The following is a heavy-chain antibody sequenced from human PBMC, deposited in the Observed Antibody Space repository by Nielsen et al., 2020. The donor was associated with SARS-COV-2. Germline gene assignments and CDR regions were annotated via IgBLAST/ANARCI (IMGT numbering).Heavy chain of an antibody. CDR2: ISYTGNT. D-gene: IGHD3-16*01. CDR1: GGSISSGDYY. CDR3: ARGGSYFDY. Sequence: SETLSLTCTVSGGSISSGDYYWTWIRQPPGKGLEHIGYISYTGNTYSDPSLKSRVTISRDTSKNQFSLKLTSVTAADTAVYYCARGGSYFDYWGQRTLVTVSS. J-gene: IGHJ4*02. V-gene: IGHV4-30-4*01.